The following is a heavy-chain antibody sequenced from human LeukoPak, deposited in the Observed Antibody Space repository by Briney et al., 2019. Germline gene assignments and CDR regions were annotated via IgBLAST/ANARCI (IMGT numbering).Heavy chain of an antibody. CDR1: GGSISSSSYY. J-gene: IGHJ4*02. Sequence: SETLSLTCTVSGGSISSSSYYWGWIRQPPGKGLEWIGSIYYSGSTYYNPSLKSRVTISVDTSKNQFSLKLSSVTAADTAVYYCARVPVAYTGIFDYWGQGSLVTVSS. V-gene: IGHV4-39*07. CDR3: ARVPVAYTGIFDY. D-gene: IGHD6-19*01. CDR2: IYYSGST.